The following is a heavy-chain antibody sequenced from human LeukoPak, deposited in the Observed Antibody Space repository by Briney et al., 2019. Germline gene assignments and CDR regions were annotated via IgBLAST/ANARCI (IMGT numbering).Heavy chain of an antibody. Sequence: GGSLRLSCAASGFTFSSYSMKWVRQAPGKVLEWVSSISSSSSYIYYADSVKGRFTISRDNAKNSLYLQMNSLRAEDTAVYYCARDPYYYASGSYYEPYFDYWGQGTLVTVSS. CDR1: GFTFSSYS. V-gene: IGHV3-21*01. CDR3: ARDPYYYASGSYYEPYFDY. D-gene: IGHD3-10*01. J-gene: IGHJ4*02. CDR2: ISSSSSYI.